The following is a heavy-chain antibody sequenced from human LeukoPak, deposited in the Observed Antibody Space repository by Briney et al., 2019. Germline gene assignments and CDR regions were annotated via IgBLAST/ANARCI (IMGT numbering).Heavy chain of an antibody. D-gene: IGHD3-22*01. Sequence: GGSLRLSCAASGFTFSSYAMSWVRQAPGKWLEWVSAISGSGGSTYYADSVKGRFTISRDNSKNTLYLQMNSLRAEDTAVYYCAKAPRSRYYYDSSGHDYWGQGTLVTVSS. CDR3: AKAPRSRYYYDSSGHDY. CDR1: GFTFSSYA. J-gene: IGHJ4*02. CDR2: ISGSGGST. V-gene: IGHV3-23*01.